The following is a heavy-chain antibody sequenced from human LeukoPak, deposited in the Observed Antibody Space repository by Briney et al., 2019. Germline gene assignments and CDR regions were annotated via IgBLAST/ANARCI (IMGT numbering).Heavy chain of an antibody. J-gene: IGHJ4*02. D-gene: IGHD3-16*01. CDR3: GGRQSDGRRPYDY. V-gene: IGHV3-9*01. CDR1: GLKFDDHT. CDR2: ISWNSGII. Sequence: GGSLRLTCAASGLKFDDHTMHWVRQAPGRGLEWVSSISWNSGIIGHAESVKGRFTTSRDNAKNYLYLQMSSLSDDDTAFYCAGGRQSDGRRPYDYWAREPWSPSPQ.